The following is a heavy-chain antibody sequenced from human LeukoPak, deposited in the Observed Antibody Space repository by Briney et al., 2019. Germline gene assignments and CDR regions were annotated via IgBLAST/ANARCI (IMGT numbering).Heavy chain of an antibody. CDR3: ARQGFTYGMDV. V-gene: IGHV4-30-2*01. J-gene: IGHJ6*02. Sequence: SETLSLTCTVSGGSISSGGYSWSWIRQPPGKGLEWIGYIYHSGSTYYNPSLKSRVTISVDRSKNQFSLKLSSVTAADTAVYYCARQGFTYGMDVWGQGTTVTVSS. CDR2: IYHSGST. CDR1: GGSISSGGYS. D-gene: IGHD3-16*01.